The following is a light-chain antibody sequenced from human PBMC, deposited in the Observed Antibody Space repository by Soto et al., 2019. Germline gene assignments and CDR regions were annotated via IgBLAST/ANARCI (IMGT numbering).Light chain of an antibody. CDR3: QQYNSYST. V-gene: IGKV1-5*01. Sequence: DIHVTQSPSSVSASVGARVTITCRASQAITSWLAWYQQKPGRAPKLLIYSASSLQSGVPSRFSGSGSGTEFTLTISSLQPDDFATYYCQQYNSYSTFGQGTKVDIK. J-gene: IGKJ1*01. CDR2: SAS. CDR1: QAITSW.